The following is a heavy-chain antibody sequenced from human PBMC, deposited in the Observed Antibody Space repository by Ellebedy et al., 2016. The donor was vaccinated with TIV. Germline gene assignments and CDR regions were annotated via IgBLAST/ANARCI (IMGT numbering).Heavy chain of an antibody. CDR2: ISAGGDNT. D-gene: IGHD3-22*01. J-gene: IGHJ4*02. V-gene: IGHV3-23*01. CDR3: TKGTSSGFNYDRVGSEY. CDR1: GGSISSGEYY. Sequence: ETLSLTCTVSGGSISSGEYYWSWVRQAPGKGLEWLSVISAGGDNTYHADSVKGRFTITRENSKNMVYLQMDRLKGEDTAVYYCTKGTSSGFNYDRVGSEYWGQGTLVTVSS.